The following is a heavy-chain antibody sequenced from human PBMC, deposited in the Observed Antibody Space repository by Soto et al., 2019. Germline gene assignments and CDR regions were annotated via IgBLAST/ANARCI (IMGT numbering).Heavy chain of an antibody. V-gene: IGHV1-2*02. CDR1: GYTFSDYY. Sequence: ASVKVSCKAPGYTFSDYYIHWVRQAPGQGLEWMGWINPNSGGTKYAPKFQGGVTMTRDTSITTAYMELSRLRSGDTAVYYCAREPATAKPEGVDFWGQGTLVTVSS. CDR3: AREPATAKPEGVDF. J-gene: IGHJ4*02. CDR2: INPNSGGT. D-gene: IGHD1-1*01.